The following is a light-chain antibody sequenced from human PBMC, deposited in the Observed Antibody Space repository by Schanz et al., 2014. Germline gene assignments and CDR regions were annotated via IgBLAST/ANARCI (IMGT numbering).Light chain of an antibody. CDR2: SNN. Sequence: QSVLTQPPSVSGTPGQLVTIPCSGSSSNIGSNYVYWYQQLPGTAPKLVIYSNNQRPSGVPDRFSGSKSGKTASLTISGLQAEDEADYYCCSYAGSNNWVFGGGTKLTVL. V-gene: IGLV1-47*01. CDR1: SSNIGSNY. J-gene: IGLJ3*02. CDR3: CSYAGSNNWV.